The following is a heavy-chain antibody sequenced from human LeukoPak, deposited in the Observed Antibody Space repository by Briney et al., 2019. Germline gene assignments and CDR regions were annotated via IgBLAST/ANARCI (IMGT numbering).Heavy chain of an antibody. CDR2: ISAYNGNT. CDR3: ARGNPGTFPGIAAAGEVDFQH. J-gene: IGHJ1*01. D-gene: IGHD6-13*01. Sequence: GASVKVSCKASGYTFTSYGISWVRQAPGQGLEWMGWISAYNGNTNYAQKLQGRVTMTTDTSTSTAYMELRSLRSDDTAVYYCARGNPGTFPGIAAAGEVDFQHWGQGTLVTVSS. CDR1: GYTFTSYG. V-gene: IGHV1-18*01.